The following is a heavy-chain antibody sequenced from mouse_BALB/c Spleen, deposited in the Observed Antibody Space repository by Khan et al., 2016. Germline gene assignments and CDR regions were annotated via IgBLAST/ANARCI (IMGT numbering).Heavy chain of an antibody. Sequence: EVKLLESGPGLVKPSQSLSLTCTVTGYSITSDYAWNWIRQFPGNKLEWMGYISYSGSTSYNPSLKSRISITRDTSKNQFFLQLNSVTTEDTATYYCARSMAWYFDVWGAGTTVTVSS. D-gene: IGHD2-3*01. V-gene: IGHV3-2*02. CDR1: GYSITSDYA. CDR3: ARSMAWYFDV. CDR2: ISYSGST. J-gene: IGHJ1*01.